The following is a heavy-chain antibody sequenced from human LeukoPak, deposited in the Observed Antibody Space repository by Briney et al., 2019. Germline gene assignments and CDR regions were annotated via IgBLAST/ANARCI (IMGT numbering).Heavy chain of an antibody. CDR1: GFTFSDYY. CDR3: ARDSYYGSGSTDI. J-gene: IGHJ3*02. V-gene: IGHV3-11*01. Sequence: PGGSLRLSCTASGFTFSDYYMSWIRQAPGKGLEWVSYISSSGSTIYYADSVKGRFTISRDNAKNSLYLQMNSLRAEDTAVYYCARDSYYGSGSTDIWGQGTMVTVSS. CDR2: ISSSGSTI. D-gene: IGHD3-10*01.